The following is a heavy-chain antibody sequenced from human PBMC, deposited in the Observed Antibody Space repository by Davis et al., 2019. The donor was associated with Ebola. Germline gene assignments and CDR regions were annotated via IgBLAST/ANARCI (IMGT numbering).Heavy chain of an antibody. CDR1: GFAFSSYG. CDR3: ASSDRLGY. Sequence: PGGSLRLSCAASGFAFSSYGMHWVRQAPGKGLEWVAVISYDGSNKYYADSVKGRFTISRDNSKNTLYLQMNSLRAEDTAVYYCASSDRLGYWGQGTLVTVSS. CDR2: ISYDGSNK. V-gene: IGHV3-30*03. J-gene: IGHJ4*02. D-gene: IGHD1-26*01.